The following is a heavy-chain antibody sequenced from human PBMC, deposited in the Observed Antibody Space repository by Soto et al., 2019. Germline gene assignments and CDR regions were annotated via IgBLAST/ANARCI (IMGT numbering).Heavy chain of an antibody. D-gene: IGHD2-2*01. CDR3: ARGGYCSSTSCYAGALYYFDY. CDR2: IIPILGIA. CDR1: GGTFSSYT. J-gene: IGHJ4*02. V-gene: IGHV1-69*02. Sequence: ASVKVSCKASGGTFSSYTISWVRQAPGQGLEWMGRIIPILGIANYAQKFQGRVTITADKSTSTAYMELSSLRSEDTAVYYCARGGYCSSTSCYAGALYYFDYWGQGTLVTVSS.